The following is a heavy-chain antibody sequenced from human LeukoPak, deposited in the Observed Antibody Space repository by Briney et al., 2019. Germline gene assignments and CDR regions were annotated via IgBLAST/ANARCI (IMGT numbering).Heavy chain of an antibody. CDR3: ARVGDIPGGAFDI. J-gene: IGHJ3*02. CDR1: GGSISSYY. CDR2: IYTSGST. Sequence: SETLSLTCTVSGGSISSYYWSWIRQPPGKGLEWIGRIYTSGSTNYNPSLKSRVTISVDTSKNQFSLKLSSVTAADTAVYYCARVGDIPGGAFDIWGQGTMVTVSS. D-gene: IGHD2-15*01. V-gene: IGHV4-4*08.